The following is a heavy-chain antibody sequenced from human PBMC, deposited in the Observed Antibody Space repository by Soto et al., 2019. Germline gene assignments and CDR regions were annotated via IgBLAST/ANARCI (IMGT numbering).Heavy chain of an antibody. CDR3: VRDGESLVPDDS. V-gene: IGHV3-74*01. J-gene: IGHJ4*02. D-gene: IGHD3-10*01. Sequence: EVYLVESGGGLVQPGGSLRLSCSASGFTLSGFWMNWVRQAPGKRLMWVSHISPDGSDKAYADFGKGRFPISRDDSKDTVYLQLNSLRAEDTAIYYCVRDGESLVPDDSWGQGTVVTVSS. CDR1: GFTLSGFW. CDR2: ISPDGSDK.